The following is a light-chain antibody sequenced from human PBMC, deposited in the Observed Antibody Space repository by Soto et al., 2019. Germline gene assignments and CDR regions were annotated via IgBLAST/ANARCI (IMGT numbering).Light chain of an antibody. V-gene: IGKV3-11*01. J-gene: IGKJ5*01. CDR1: QSVSSY. CDR3: QQRQYWPPIT. Sequence: EIVLTQSPATLSLSPGERATLSCRASQSVSSYLAWYQQKPGQAPRLFIYGASRRATGIPDRFSGSGSGTDFTLTISRLEPEDFAVYYCQQRQYWPPITFGQGTRLEIK. CDR2: GAS.